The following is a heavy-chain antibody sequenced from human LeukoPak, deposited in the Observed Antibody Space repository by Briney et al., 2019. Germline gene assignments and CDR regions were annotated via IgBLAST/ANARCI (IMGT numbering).Heavy chain of an antibody. Sequence: SETLSLTCTVSGGSISSGGYYWSWIRQPPGKGLEWIGYIYHSGSTYYNPSLKSRVTISVDRSKNQFSLKLSSVTAADTAVYYCARRLIGDLDWGQGTLVTVSS. CDR1: GGSISSGGYY. J-gene: IGHJ1*01. D-gene: IGHD3-9*01. CDR2: IYHSGST. CDR3: ARRLIGDLD. V-gene: IGHV4-30-2*01.